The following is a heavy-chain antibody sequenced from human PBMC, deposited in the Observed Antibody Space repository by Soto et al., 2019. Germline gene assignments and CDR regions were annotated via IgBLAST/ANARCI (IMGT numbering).Heavy chain of an antibody. CDR1: GYTFTSYD. V-gene: IGHV1-2*04. D-gene: IGHD4-17*01. J-gene: IGHJ4*02. Sequence: ASVKVSCKASGYTFTSYDINWVRQAPGQGLEWMGWINPNSGGTNYAQKFQGWVTMTRDTSISTAYMELSRLRSDDTAVYYCARESSGNGDYLKNFDYWGQGTLVTVSS. CDR3: ARESSGNGDYLKNFDY. CDR2: INPNSGGT.